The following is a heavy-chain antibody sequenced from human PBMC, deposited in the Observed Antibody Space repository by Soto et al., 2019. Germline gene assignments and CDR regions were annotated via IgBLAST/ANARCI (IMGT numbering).Heavy chain of an antibody. CDR3: ARVPGYSSGWYWYFDL. J-gene: IGHJ2*01. V-gene: IGHV3-33*01. Sequence: QVQLVESGGGVVQPGRSLRLSCAASGFTFSSYGMHWVRQAPGKGLEWVAVIWYDGSNKYYADSVKGRFTISRDNSKNKVHLHMNSLRAEDTDVYYCARVPGYSSGWYWYFDLWGRGTLVTFSS. CDR2: IWYDGSNK. CDR1: GFTFSSYG. D-gene: IGHD6-19*01.